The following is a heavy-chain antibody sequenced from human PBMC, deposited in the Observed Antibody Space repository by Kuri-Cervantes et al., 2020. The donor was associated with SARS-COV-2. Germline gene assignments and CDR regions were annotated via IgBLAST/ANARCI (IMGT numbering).Heavy chain of an antibody. J-gene: IGHJ5*02. CDR2: ISRGSNSI. Sequence: GSLRLSCAASGFTFSSSSINWVRQAPGKGLEWVSYISRGSNSIYYADSVKGRFTISRDNSKNSLYLQMNSLRVEDTAVYYCARERGVIPAGLGWFDPWGQGTLVTVSS. V-gene: IGHV3-48*01. D-gene: IGHD2-2*01. CDR3: ARERGVIPAGLGWFDP. CDR1: GFTFSSSS.